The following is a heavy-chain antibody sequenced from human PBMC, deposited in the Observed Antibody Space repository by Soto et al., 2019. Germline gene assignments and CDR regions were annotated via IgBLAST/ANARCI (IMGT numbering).Heavy chain of an antibody. D-gene: IGHD5-12*01. V-gene: IGHV4-59*05. Sequence: SETLSLTCTVSGGSISSYYWSWIRQPAGKGLEWIGSIYYSGSTYYNPSLKSRVTISVDTSKNQFSLKLSSVTAADTAVYYCARSKVDIVATDYWGQGTLVTVSS. CDR1: GGSISSYY. CDR2: IYYSGST. CDR3: ARSKVDIVATDY. J-gene: IGHJ4*02.